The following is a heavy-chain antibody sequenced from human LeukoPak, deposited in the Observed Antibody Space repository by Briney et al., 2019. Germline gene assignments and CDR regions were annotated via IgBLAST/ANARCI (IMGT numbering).Heavy chain of an antibody. CDR3: ARDRYNWNDAYLDY. CDR1: GFTFDDHG. CDR2: INWNGGST. D-gene: IGHD1-1*01. V-gene: IGHV3-20*04. Sequence: PGGSLRLSCAASGFTFDDHGMSWVRQAPGKGLEWVSSINWNGGSTGYADSVKGRFTISRDNAKNSLFLQMNSLRAEDTASYYCARDRYNWNDAYLDYWGQGTLVTVSS. J-gene: IGHJ4*02.